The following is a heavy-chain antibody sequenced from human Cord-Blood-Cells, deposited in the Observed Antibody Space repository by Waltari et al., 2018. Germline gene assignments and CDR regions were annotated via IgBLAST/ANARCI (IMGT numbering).Heavy chain of an antibody. CDR2: ISYDGSNK. D-gene: IGHD6-19*01. V-gene: IGHV3-30*18. CDR1: GFTFSSYG. CDR3: AKDRGESSGLRDYYYGMDV. Sequence: GFTFSSYGMHWVRQAPGKGLEWVAVISYDGSNKYYADSVKGRFTISRDNSKNTLYLQMNSLRAEDTAVYYCAKDRGESSGLRDYYYGMDVWGQGTTVTVSS. J-gene: IGHJ6*02.